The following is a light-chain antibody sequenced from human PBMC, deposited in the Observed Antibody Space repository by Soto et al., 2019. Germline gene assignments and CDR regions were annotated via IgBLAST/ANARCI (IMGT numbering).Light chain of an antibody. CDR3: QSYDITLSGFVI. CDR2: ANT. Sequence: QSVLTQPPSVSGAPGQRVTISCTGSSSNIGAGYDIHWYRQLPGTAPKLLIYANTNRPSGVPDRFSASKSGTSASLAVTGLRAEDEADYYCQSYDITLSGFVIFGGGTKLTVL. J-gene: IGLJ2*01. CDR1: SSNIGAGYD. V-gene: IGLV1-40*01.